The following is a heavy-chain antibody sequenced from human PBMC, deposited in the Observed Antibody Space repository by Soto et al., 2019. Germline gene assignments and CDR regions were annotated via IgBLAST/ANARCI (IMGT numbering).Heavy chain of an antibody. J-gene: IGHJ4*02. CDR3: ARDRAAGGY. Sequence: EVQLVKSGGGLVQPGASLRLSCAASGFSFSNYEMNWVRQAPGKGLEWVAYISSSGTTVHYADSVGGRFTVSRDNARNLLYLQMNTLRVEDTALYYCARDRAAGGYWGQGTLVTVSS. CDR2: ISSSGTTV. V-gene: IGHV3-48*03. CDR1: GFSFSNYE. D-gene: IGHD6-13*01.